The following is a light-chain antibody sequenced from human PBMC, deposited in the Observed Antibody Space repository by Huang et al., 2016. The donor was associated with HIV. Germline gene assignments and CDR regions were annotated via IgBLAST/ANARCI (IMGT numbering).Light chain of an antibody. CDR1: QSVSSN. J-gene: IGKJ5*01. CDR2: GAS. Sequence: EIVMTQSPVTLSVSPGERDTLSCRASQSVSSNLAWYQQKPGQAPRLLIYGASPRATGVPARFSGSGSVTEFTLTISSLQSEDFALYYCQQYNNWPPITFGQGTRLEIK. V-gene: IGKV3-15*01. CDR3: QQYNNWPPIT.